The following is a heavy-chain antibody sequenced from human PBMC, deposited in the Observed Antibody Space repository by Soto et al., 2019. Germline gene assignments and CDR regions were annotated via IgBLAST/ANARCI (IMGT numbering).Heavy chain of an antibody. CDR2: IDPSDSYT. D-gene: IGHD2-2*01. CDR3: ARRGRYCSSTSCSPADYYYYYGMDV. Sequence: GESLKISCKGSEYSFTSYWISWVRQMPGKGLEWMGRIDPSDSYTNYSPSFQGHVTISADKSISTAYLQWSSLKASDTAMYYCARRGRYCSSTSCSPADYYYYYGMDVWGQGTTVTVSS. CDR1: EYSFTSYW. V-gene: IGHV5-10-1*01. J-gene: IGHJ6*02.